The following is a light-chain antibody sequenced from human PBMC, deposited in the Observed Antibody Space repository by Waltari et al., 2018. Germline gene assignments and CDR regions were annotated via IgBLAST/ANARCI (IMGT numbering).Light chain of an antibody. CDR1: RSNIGAGYA. Sequence: QSVLTQPPSVSGAPGQRVTISCTGSRSNIGAGYAVHWYQQLPGTAPKLLIYATLNRPSGVPERFSGSESGTSASMASTGLQAEDEADYYCQSYDSDLSSWVFGGGSELTVL. CDR2: ATL. J-gene: IGLJ3*02. V-gene: IGLV1-40*01. CDR3: QSYDSDLSSWV.